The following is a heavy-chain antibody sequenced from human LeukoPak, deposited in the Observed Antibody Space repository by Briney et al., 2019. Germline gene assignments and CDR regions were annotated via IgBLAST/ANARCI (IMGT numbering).Heavy chain of an antibody. V-gene: IGHV1-69*05. CDR1: GGTFSSYA. Sequence: SVTLSSKASGGTFSSYAISWERQAPGQGLEWMGGIIPIFGTANYAQKFQGRVTITTDESTSTAYMELSSLRSEDTAVYYCAKKAYCSSTRCYTRMGGFDPWGQGTLVTVSS. CDR3: AKKAYCSSTRCYTRMGGFDP. D-gene: IGHD2-2*02. J-gene: IGHJ5*02. CDR2: IIPIFGTA.